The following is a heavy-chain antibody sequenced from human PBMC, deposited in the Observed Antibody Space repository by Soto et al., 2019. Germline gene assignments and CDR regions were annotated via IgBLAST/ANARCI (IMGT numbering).Heavy chain of an antibody. J-gene: IGHJ6*03. CDR2: INPSGGST. V-gene: IGHV1-46*03. CDR1: GYTFTSYY. D-gene: IGHD2-2*01. CDR3: ASANCSSTSCPPYYYYYYYMDV. Sequence: QVQLVQSGAEVKKPGASVKVSCKASGYTFTSYYMHWVRQAPGQGLEWMGIINPSGGSTSYAQKFQRRVIMTRDTSTSTVYMELSSLRSEDTAVYYCASANCSSTSCPPYYYYYYYMDVWGKGTTVTVSS.